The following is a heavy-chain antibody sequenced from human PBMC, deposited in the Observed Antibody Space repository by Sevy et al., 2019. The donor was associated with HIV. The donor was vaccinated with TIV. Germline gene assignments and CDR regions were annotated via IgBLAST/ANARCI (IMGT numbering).Heavy chain of an antibody. CDR3: AKDRPNQDYYASSSSSYFDS. CDR2: ISTSGDNT. J-gene: IGHJ4*02. Sequence: GGSLRLSCAASGFTFSNYAMSWVRQAPGKGLQWVSVISTSGDNTYYADSVKGRFTISRDNSKNNLYLQMSSLSAGDTAVYFCAKDRPNQDYYASSSSSYFDSWGQGTLVTVSS. D-gene: IGHD3-22*01. V-gene: IGHV3-23*01. CDR1: GFTFSNYA.